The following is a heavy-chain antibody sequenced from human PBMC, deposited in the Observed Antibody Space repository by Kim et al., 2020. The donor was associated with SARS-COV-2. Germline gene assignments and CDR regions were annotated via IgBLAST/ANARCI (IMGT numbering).Heavy chain of an antibody. CDR3: ARGPGGWEDYWYFDL. V-gene: IGHV6-1*01. Sequence: GSVKSRITINPDTSKNQSSLQLNSVTPEDTAVYYCARGPGGWEDYWYFDLWGRGTLVTVSS. D-gene: IGHD6-19*01. J-gene: IGHJ2*01.